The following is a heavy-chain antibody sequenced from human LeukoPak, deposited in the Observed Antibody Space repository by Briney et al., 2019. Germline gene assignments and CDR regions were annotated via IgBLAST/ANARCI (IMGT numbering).Heavy chain of an antibody. Sequence: SETLSLTCTVSGGSISSSSYYWSWIRQPPGKGLEWIGYIYYSGSTNYNPSLKSRVTISVDTSKNQFSLKLSSVTAADTAVYYCARHRYGMDVWGQGTTVTVSS. V-gene: IGHV4-61*05. CDR1: GGSISSSSYY. CDR3: ARHRYGMDV. J-gene: IGHJ6*02. CDR2: IYYSGST.